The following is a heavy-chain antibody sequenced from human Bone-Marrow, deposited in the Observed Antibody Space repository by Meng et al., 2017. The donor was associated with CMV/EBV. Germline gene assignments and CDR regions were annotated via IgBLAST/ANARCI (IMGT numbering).Heavy chain of an antibody. D-gene: IGHD2-2*01. CDR3: ARALGCSSTSCYGGWFDP. CDR1: YTFTGYY. J-gene: IGHJ5*02. CDR2: INPNSGGT. V-gene: IGHV1-2*02. Sequence: YTFTGYYMHWVRQAPGQGLEWMGWINPNSGGTNYAQKFQGRVTMTRDTSISTAYMELSRLRSDDTAVYYCARALGCSSTSCYGGWFDPWGQGTLVTVSS.